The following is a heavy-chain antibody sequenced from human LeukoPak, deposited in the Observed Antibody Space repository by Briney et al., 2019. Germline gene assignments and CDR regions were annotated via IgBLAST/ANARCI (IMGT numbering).Heavy chain of an antibody. D-gene: IGHD5-24*01. J-gene: IGHJ3*02. Sequence: GGSLRLSCAASGFTFSSYTMNWVRQAPGKGLEWVSSVDTTSNYIYYTDSVKGRFTISRDSAKNTLYLQMNSLRAEDTAVYYCAREMATTDAFDIWGQGTMVTVSS. V-gene: IGHV3-21*01. CDR1: GFTFSSYT. CDR3: AREMATTDAFDI. CDR2: VDTTSNYI.